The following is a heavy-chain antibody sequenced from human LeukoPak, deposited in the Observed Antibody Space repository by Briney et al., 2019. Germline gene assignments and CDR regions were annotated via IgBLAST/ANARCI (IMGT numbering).Heavy chain of an antibody. CDR3: ARSANYGGHAFFDY. CDR1: GFTFSSYW. D-gene: IGHD4/OR15-4a*01. CDR2: IKHDGSED. Sequence: PGGSLRLSCAASGFTFSSYWMTWVRQTPGKGLEWVANIKHDGSEDYFVDPVKGRFTISRDNAENSLHLQMSSLRAEDTAVYYCARSANYGGHAFFDYWGQGILVIVSS. J-gene: IGHJ4*02. V-gene: IGHV3-7*01.